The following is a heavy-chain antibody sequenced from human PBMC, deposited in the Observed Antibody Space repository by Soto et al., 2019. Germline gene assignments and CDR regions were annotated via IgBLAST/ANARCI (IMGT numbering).Heavy chain of an antibody. J-gene: IGHJ6*03. CDR1: GGSSSGYY. CDR3: ARVCEDIVVVPGHYYYYMDV. V-gene: IGHV4-34*01. CDR2: INHSGST. Sequence: SETLSLTCAVYGGSSSGYYWSWIRQPPGKGLEWIGEINHSGSTNYNPSLKSRVTISVDTSKNQFSLKLSSVTAADTAVYYCARVCEDIVVVPGHYYYYMDVWGKGTTVTVSS. D-gene: IGHD2-2*01.